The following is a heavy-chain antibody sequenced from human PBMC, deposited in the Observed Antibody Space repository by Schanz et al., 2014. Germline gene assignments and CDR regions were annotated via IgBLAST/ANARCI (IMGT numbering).Heavy chain of an antibody. CDR3: AEDISDASGKDDY. CDR2: ISGTGGDDT. V-gene: IGHV3-23*01. Sequence: EVHLLESGGGLVQPGGSLRLSCAASGFSFGTYAMSWVRQAPGKGLLWVSSISGTGGDDTYYADSVKGRFTISRDNSKNTLFLQRNSLRVEDAAIYYCAEDISDASGKDDYWGQGTLVTVSS. CDR1: GFSFGTYA. J-gene: IGHJ4*02. D-gene: IGHD2-15*01.